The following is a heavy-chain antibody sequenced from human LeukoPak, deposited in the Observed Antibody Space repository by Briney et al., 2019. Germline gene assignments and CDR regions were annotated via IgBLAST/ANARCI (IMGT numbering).Heavy chain of an antibody. V-gene: IGHV1-2*02. CDR1: GYTFSGPY. J-gene: IGHJ4*02. CDR3: VRDMYSGTYGH. Sequence: ASVKVSCNASGYTFSGPYMHWGRQAPGQGLEWMGWINPTSGVTKYAEKFQGRVIMTRDTSINTGYMEMSILRSDDTAVYYCVRDMYSGTYGHWGQGTLVTVSS. D-gene: IGHD1-26*01. CDR2: INPTSGVT.